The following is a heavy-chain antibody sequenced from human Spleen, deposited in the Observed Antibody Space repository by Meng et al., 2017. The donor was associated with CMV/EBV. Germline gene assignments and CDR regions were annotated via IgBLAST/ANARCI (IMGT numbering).Heavy chain of an antibody. V-gene: IGHV3-23*01. Sequence: GGSLRLSCAASGFTFSSYAMSWVRQAPGKGLEWVSVMSGSGDSTYYADSVKGRFTISRDNSKNTLYLQMNSLRAEDTAVYYCATGTRHLYYYYGMDVWGQGTTVTVSS. CDR3: ATGTRHLYYYYGMDV. J-gene: IGHJ6*02. CDR2: MSGSGDST. D-gene: IGHD6-6*01. CDR1: GFTFSSYA.